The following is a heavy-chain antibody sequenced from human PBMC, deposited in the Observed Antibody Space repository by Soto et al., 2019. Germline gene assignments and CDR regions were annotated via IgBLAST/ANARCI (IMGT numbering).Heavy chain of an antibody. J-gene: IGHJ4*02. D-gene: IGHD1-26*01. CDR3: ARGSGSYIDY. Sequence: QVQLVESGGGVVQPGRSLRLSCAASGFTFSSYAMHWVRQAPGKGLEWVAVISYDGSNKYYADSVKGRFTISRDNSKNTLYLQMSSLRAEDTAVYYCARGSGSYIDYWGQGTLVTVSS. V-gene: IGHV3-30-3*01. CDR2: ISYDGSNK. CDR1: GFTFSSYA.